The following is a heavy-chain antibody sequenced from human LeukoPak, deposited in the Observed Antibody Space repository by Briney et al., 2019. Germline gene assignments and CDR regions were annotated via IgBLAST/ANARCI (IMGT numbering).Heavy chain of an antibody. CDR3: AREYWSRLD. Sequence: GGSLRLSCAASGFTFSSYWMHWVRQAPGKGLVWVSRINSDGSSTSYADSVKGRYTISRDNAWNSLYLQMDSLRPEDTAVYYCAREYWSRLDWGRGTLVTVSS. V-gene: IGHV3-74*01. D-gene: IGHD2-15*01. J-gene: IGHJ4*02. CDR2: INSDGSST. CDR1: GFTFSSYW.